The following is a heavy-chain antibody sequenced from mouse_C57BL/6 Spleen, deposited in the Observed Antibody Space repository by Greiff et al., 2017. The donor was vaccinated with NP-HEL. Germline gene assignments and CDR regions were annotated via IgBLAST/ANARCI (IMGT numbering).Heavy chain of an antibody. CDR3: TRNSNVNYAMDY. D-gene: IGHD2-5*01. CDR2: IYPRSGNT. Sequence: VQLQQSGAELARPGASVKLSCKASGYTFTSYGISWVKQRTGQGLEWIGEIYPRSGNTYYNEKFKGQATLTADKSSSTAYMALRSLTSEDSAVYFCTRNSNVNYAMDYWGQGTSVTVSS. J-gene: IGHJ4*01. CDR1: GYTFTSYG. V-gene: IGHV1-81*01.